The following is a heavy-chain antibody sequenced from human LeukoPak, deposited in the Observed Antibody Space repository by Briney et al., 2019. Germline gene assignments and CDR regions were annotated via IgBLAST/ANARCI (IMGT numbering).Heavy chain of an antibody. D-gene: IGHD2-21*01. CDR1: GFTFSSYG. Sequence: GGTLRLSCAASGFTFSSYGMHWVRQAPGKGLEWVAVTWYDGRNNYYAASVKGRFTISRDDSKTTVYLLMNSLRAEDTAVYYCAREVAPLYFHYGMDVWGEGTTVTVSS. V-gene: IGHV3-33*01. CDR3: AREVAPLYFHYGMDV. CDR2: TWYDGRNN. J-gene: IGHJ6*01.